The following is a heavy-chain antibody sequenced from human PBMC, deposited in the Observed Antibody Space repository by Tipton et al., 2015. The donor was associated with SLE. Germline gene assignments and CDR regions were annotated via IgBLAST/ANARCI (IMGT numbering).Heavy chain of an antibody. CDR3: ARLEEGGP. Sequence: TLSLTCTVSGGSISSHYWSWIRQPPGKGLEWIGYIYYSGSTNYNPSLKSRVTISVDTSKNQFSLKLSSVTAADTAVYYCARLEEGGPWGQVTLVTVSS. J-gene: IGHJ5*02. D-gene: IGHD1-1*01. CDR2: IYYSGST. CDR1: GGSISSHY. V-gene: IGHV4-59*11.